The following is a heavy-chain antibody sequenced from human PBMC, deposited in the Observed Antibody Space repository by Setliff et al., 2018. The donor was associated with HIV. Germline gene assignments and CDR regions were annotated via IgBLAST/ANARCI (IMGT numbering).Heavy chain of an antibody. CDR3: ARYALCSDDCSDEGADI. D-gene: IGHD2-21*01. CDR1: GYTFSSYA. CDR2: INLYKDDT. J-gene: IGHJ4*02. V-gene: IGHV1-18*01. Sequence: VASVKVSCKASGYTFSSYAITWVRQAPGQGLEWMGSINLYKDDTHYAQKFQDRVAMTADTSTNTVYMELRSLRSDDTAVYYCARYALCSDDCSDEGADIWGQGTQVTVSS.